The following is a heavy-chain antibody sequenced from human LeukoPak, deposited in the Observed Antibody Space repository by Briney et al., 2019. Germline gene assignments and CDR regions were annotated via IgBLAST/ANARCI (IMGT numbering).Heavy chain of an antibody. Sequence: PSETLSLTCTVSGGSISSYYWSWIRQPPGKGLEWIGYIYYSGSTNYNPSLKSRVTISVDTSKNQFSQKLSSVTAADTAVYYCARGDIVVVPAAIPAFDIWGQGTMVTVSS. V-gene: IGHV4-59*01. D-gene: IGHD2-2*01. J-gene: IGHJ3*02. CDR3: ARGDIVVVPAAIPAFDI. CDR2: IYYSGST. CDR1: GGSISSYY.